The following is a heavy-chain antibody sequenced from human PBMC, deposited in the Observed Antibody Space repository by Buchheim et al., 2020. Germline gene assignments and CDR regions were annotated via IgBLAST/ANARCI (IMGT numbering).Heavy chain of an antibody. Sequence: QVQLVQSGAEVMKPGSSVKVSCQTSGVTFSSYGISWVRQAPGQGLEWLGRIIPIIGITTYAEKFQGRVTITADKSTSTAYMELSSLTFGDTAVYYCARDHSGYFDYWGQGAL. CDR3: ARDHSGYFDY. CDR1: GVTFSSYG. CDR2: IIPIIGIT. J-gene: IGHJ4*02. V-gene: IGHV1-69*04.